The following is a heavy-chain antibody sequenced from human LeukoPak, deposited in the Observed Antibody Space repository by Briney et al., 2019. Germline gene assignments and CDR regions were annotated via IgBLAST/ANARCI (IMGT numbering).Heavy chain of an antibody. CDR1: GFTFTTYW. V-gene: IGHV5-10-1*01. J-gene: IGHJ4*02. CDR2: IDPSDSYT. CDR3: ARQGYNSVRAQYFFDY. D-gene: IGHD6-25*01. Sequence: GESLKISCKGSGFTFTTYWISWVRQMPGKGLEWMGRIDPSDSYTNYSPSFQGHVTISADKSISTAYPSLKASDTAMYYCARQGYNSVRAQYFFDYWGQGTPVTVSS.